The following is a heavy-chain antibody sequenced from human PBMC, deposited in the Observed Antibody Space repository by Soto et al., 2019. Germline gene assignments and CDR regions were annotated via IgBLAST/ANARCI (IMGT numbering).Heavy chain of an antibody. D-gene: IGHD6-19*01. V-gene: IGHV1-3*05. Sequence: QVQLVQSGAEDKKPGASVKVSCKASGYTFTDYAMHWVRQAPGQRLEWMGWINAGNGNTKYSQKFQGRVTITRDTSASTAYMEPSSLRSEDTAVYYCARHGSAWDYWGQGTLVTVSS. CDR2: INAGNGNT. CDR3: ARHGSAWDY. CDR1: GYTFTDYA. J-gene: IGHJ4*02.